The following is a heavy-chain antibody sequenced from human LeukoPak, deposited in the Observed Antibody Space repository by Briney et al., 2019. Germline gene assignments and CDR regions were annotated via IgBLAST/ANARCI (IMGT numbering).Heavy chain of an antibody. J-gene: IGHJ5*02. V-gene: IGHV3-53*01. CDR3: ARDAPQVPAAGVLAS. CDR2: MYSRGDT. Sequence: PGGSLRLSCAASGFTVSDNYMSWVRQAPGKGLEWVSVMYSRGDTYYANSVKGRFTFSRDISKNTLHLHMNGLRTEDTAMYYCARDAPQVPAAGVLASWGQGTLVIVSS. CDR1: GFTVSDNY. D-gene: IGHD6-13*01.